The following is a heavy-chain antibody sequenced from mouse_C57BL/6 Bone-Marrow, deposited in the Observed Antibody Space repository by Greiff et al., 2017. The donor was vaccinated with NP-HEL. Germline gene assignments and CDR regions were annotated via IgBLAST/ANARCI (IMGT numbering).Heavy chain of an antibody. V-gene: IGHV1-5*01. Sequence: VQLQQSGTVLARPGASVKMSCKTSGYTFTSYWMHWVKQRPGQGLEWIGAIYPGNSDTSYNQKFKGKAKLTAVTSASTAYMELSSLPNEDSAVYYCTPTGTWVAYWGQGTRVTVSA. D-gene: IGHD4-1*02. CDR2: IYPGNSDT. CDR3: TPTGTWVAY. CDR1: GYTFTSYW. J-gene: IGHJ3*01.